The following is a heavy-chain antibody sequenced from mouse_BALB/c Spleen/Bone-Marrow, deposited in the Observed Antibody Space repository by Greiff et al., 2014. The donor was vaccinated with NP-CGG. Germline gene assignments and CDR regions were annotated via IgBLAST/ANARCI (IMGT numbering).Heavy chain of an antibody. Sequence: VKLQESGPELVRPGASVKMSCKASGYTFTSYWMHWVKQRPGQGLEWIGMIDPSNSETRLNQKFKDKATLNVDKSSNTAYMQLSSLTSEDSAVYYGARNYRYPRPYAMDYWGQGTSVTVSS. D-gene: IGHD2-14*01. J-gene: IGHJ4*01. CDR3: ARNYRYPRPYAMDY. CDR1: GYTFTSYW. CDR2: IDPSNSET. V-gene: IGHV1S127*01.